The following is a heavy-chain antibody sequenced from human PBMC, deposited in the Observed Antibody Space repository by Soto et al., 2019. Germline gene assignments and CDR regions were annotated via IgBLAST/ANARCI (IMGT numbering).Heavy chain of an antibody. J-gene: IGHJ6*02. D-gene: IGHD2-21*02. V-gene: IGHV3-23*01. CDR3: AKGHGSDWRYGMDV. Sequence: EVQLLESGGGLVQPGGSLRLSCAASGFTFNNYAMNWVRQAPGKGLEWVSTVSGSGGSQYNADSGKGRFTISRDNSRNKLYLEMNSLRAEDTAIYYCAKGHGSDWRYGMDVWGQGTTVTVSS. CDR2: VSGSGGSQ. CDR1: GFTFNNYA.